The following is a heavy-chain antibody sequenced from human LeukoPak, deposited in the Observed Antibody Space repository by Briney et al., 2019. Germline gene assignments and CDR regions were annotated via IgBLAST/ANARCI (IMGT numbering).Heavy chain of an antibody. CDR3: AKATNYDFWSGSLGLDH. Sequence: PGGSLRLSCAASGSTFSSYGMHWVRQAPGKGLEWVALTSYNGRNNYYSDSVKGRFSISRDNSQRTVFLQMNNVKTEDTAIYYCAKATNYDFWSGSLGLDHWGQGFLVTVSS. D-gene: IGHD3-3*01. CDR2: TSYNGRNN. J-gene: IGHJ4*02. V-gene: IGHV3-30*18. CDR1: GSTFSSYG.